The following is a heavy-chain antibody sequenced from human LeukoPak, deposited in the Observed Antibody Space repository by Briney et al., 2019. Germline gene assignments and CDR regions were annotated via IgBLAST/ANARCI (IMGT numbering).Heavy chain of an antibody. V-gene: IGHV3-30-3*01. Sequence: PGRSLRLSCAASKFTFSTFAMHWVRQAPGKGLEWMALTSSDGSSKYYTDSVKGRFTISRDNSKNTLYLQMNSLRAEDTAVYYCAREGGDLRWKNRFDFWGQGTLVTVSS. J-gene: IGHJ4*02. D-gene: IGHD4-23*01. CDR3: AREGGDLRWKNRFDF. CDR1: KFTFSTFA. CDR2: TSSDGSSK.